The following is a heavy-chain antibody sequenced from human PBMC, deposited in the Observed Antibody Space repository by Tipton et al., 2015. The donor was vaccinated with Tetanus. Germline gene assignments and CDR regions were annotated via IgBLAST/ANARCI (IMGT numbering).Heavy chain of an antibody. D-gene: IGHD3-22*01. CDR1: GASIISSSYF. J-gene: IGHJ4*02. CDR3: ARDSYYSSRWSFADY. CDR2: IYFTGTT. V-gene: IGHV4-31*03. Sequence: TLSLTCTVSGASIISSSYFWGWIRQHPGKGLEWIGYIYFTGTTYYNPSLESRLTISIDTSKNQFSLELTSVTAADTSVYYCARDSYYSSRWSFADYWGQGTLVSVSS.